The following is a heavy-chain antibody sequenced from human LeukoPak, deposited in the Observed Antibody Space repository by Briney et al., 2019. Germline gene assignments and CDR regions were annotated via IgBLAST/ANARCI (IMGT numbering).Heavy chain of an antibody. Sequence: SETLSLTCTVSGGSISSYYWSWIRQPPGKGLEWIGYIYYSGSTNYNPSLKSRVTISVDTSKNQFSLKLSSVTAADTAVYYCASAEYGDHPDYWGQGTLVTVSS. CDR1: GGSISSYY. V-gene: IGHV4-59*01. CDR2: IYYSGST. CDR3: ASAEYGDHPDY. D-gene: IGHD4-17*01. J-gene: IGHJ4*02.